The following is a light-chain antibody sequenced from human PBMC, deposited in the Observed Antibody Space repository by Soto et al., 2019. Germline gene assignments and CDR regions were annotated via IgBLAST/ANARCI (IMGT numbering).Light chain of an antibody. J-gene: IGKJ3*01. Sequence: EIVLTQSPATLSLSPGERATLSCRASQSVSSYLAWYQPKPGQAPRLLIYDASNRATGIPARFSGSGSGTDLTLAISSLEPEDFAAYYCQQRSNLFTFGPGTKVDI. V-gene: IGKV3-11*01. CDR2: DAS. CDR1: QSVSSY. CDR3: QQRSNLFT.